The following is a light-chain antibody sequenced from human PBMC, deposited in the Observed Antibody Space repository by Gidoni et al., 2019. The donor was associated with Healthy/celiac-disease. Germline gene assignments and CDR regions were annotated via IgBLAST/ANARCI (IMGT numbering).Light chain of an antibody. V-gene: IGKV1-5*03. J-gene: IGKJ2*01. Sequence: DIQMTQSPSTLYASVGDRVTITCRASQSISSWLAWYQQKPGKAPKLLIYKASSLESGVPSRFSGSGSGTEFTLTISSLQPDDFATYYCQQYNSYLYTFGQXTKLEIK. CDR2: KAS. CDR1: QSISSW. CDR3: QQYNSYLYT.